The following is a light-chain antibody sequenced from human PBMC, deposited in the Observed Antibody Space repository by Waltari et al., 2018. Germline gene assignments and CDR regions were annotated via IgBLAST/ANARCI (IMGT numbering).Light chain of an antibody. Sequence: QSALTQPPSASGSPGQSVTISCTGTSSDVGAYNYVSWYQQHPGKAPKLMIYEVTKWPSGVPDRFSGSKSGNTASLTVSGLQAEDEADYYCSSYAGSNKGVFGGGTHLTVL. CDR1: SSDVGAYNY. CDR2: EVT. J-gene: IGLJ2*01. V-gene: IGLV2-8*01. CDR3: SSYAGSNKGV.